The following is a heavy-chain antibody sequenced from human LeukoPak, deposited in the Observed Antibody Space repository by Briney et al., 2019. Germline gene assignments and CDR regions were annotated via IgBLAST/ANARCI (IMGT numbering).Heavy chain of an antibody. D-gene: IGHD3-16*01. CDR1: GFTFSSYD. V-gene: IGHV3-30*18. CDR2: ISYDGNDK. Sequence: GRSLRLSCAASGFTFSSYDMHWVRQAPGKGLEWVAVISYDGNDKHYADSVKGRFTISRDNSKNTLYLQMNSLRVEDTAVYYCAKDQYDYVRGEFDYWGQGTLVTVSS. CDR3: AKDQYDYVRGEFDY. J-gene: IGHJ4*02.